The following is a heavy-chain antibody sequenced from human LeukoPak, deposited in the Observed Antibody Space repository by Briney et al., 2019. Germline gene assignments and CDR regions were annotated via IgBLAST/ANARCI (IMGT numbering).Heavy chain of an antibody. V-gene: IGHV4-30-2*01. Sequence: SQTLSHTCAVSGGSISSGGYSWSWIRQPPGKGLEWIGYTYHSGSTYYNPSLKSRVTISVDRSKNQFSLKLSSVTAADTAVYYCARGGYYDSSGYYPLDYWGQGTLVTVSS. CDR3: ARGGYYDSSGYYPLDY. CDR1: GGSISSGGYS. J-gene: IGHJ4*02. D-gene: IGHD3-22*01. CDR2: TYHSGST.